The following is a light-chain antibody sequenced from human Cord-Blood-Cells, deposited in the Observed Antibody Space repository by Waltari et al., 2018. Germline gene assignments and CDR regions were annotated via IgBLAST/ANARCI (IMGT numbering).Light chain of an antibody. V-gene: IGKV2-28*01. CDR2: LGS. J-gene: IGKJ1*01. CDR1: QSLLHSNGYNY. Sequence: DIVMTQSPLSLPVTPGEPASLSCRSSQSLLHSNGYNYLDWYLQKPGQSPQHLIYLGSNRASGVPDRFSGSGSGTDFTLKISRVEAEDVGVYYCMQALQTPRTFGQGTKVEIK. CDR3: MQALQTPRT.